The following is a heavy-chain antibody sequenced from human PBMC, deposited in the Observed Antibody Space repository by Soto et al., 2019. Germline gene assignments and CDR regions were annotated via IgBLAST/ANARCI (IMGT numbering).Heavy chain of an antibody. CDR3: ARGVAAAGYYYYGMDV. CDR1: GGTFSSYA. V-gene: IGHV1-69*12. Sequence: QVQLVQSGAEVKKPGSSVKVSCKASGGTFSSYAISWVRQAPGQGLEWMGGIIPIFGTANYAQKFRGRVTITADEATSTAYMELSSLRSEDTAVYYCARGVAAAGYYYYGMDVWGQGTTVTVSS. D-gene: IGHD6-13*01. CDR2: IIPIFGTA. J-gene: IGHJ6*02.